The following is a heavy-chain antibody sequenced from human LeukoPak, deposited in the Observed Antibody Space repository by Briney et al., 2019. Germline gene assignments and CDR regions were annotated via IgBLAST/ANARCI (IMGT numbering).Heavy chain of an antibody. CDR2: IYYSGTT. CDR1: GGSISSYY. D-gene: IGHD6-13*01. CDR3: ARRGIAAAGYDY. J-gene: IGHJ4*02. Sequence: PSETLSLTCTVSGGSISSYYWSWIRQPPGKGLEWIGYIYYSGTTNYNPPLKSRVTILVDTSKNQFSLNLSSVTAADTAVYYCARRGIAAAGYDYWGQGTLVTVSS. V-gene: IGHV4-59*08.